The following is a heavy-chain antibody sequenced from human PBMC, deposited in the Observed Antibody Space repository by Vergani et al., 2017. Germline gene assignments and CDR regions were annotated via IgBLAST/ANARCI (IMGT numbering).Heavy chain of an antibody. CDR1: GYSFTNYW. D-gene: IGHD2-15*01. V-gene: IGHV5-51*01. J-gene: IGHJ6*02. CDR2: IHPADSDT. Sequence: EVQLVQSGAEVKKPGESLKISCQISGYSFTNYWIGWVRQMPGKGLEWMGIIHPADSDTRYSPSFQGQVTISVDKSISTAYLQRSSLRASDSAMYYCARHLGGISGAYYYYGMDVWGQGTTVTVSS. CDR3: ARHLGGISGAYYYYGMDV.